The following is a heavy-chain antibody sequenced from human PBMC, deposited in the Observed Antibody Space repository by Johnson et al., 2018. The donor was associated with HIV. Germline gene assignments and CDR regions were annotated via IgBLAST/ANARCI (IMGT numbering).Heavy chain of an antibody. CDR1: RFTFSSFA. J-gene: IGHJ3*02. V-gene: IGHV3-30*04. CDR2: ISYDGSNK. D-gene: IGHD2-15*01. CDR3: ARSVGDCSGGICHAFDS. Sequence: QMLLVESGGGVVQPGRSLRLSCAASRFTFSSFAMHWVRQAPGKGLEWVAVISYDGSNKYYADSVKGRFTISRDNSKNTLYVEMNSLRVEDTSVYDCARSVGDCSGGICHAFDSWGQGTMVTVSS.